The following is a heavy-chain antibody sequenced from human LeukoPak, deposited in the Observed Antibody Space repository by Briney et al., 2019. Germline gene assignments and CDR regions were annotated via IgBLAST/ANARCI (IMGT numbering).Heavy chain of an antibody. V-gene: IGHV3-30*03. J-gene: IGHJ6*03. CDR1: GFTFSSYG. CDR3: ARDGIAALAGASSVYYYYYMDV. CDR2: ISYDGSNK. D-gene: IGHD6-13*01. Sequence: PGRSLRLSCAASGFTFSSYGMHWVRQAPGKGLEWVAVISYDGSNKYYADSVKGRFTISRDNSKNTLYLQMNSLRAEDTAVYYCARDGIAALAGASSVYYYYYMDVWGKGTTVTVSS.